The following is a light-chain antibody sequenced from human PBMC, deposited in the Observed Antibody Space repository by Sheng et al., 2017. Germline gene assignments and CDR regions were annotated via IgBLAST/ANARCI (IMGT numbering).Light chain of an antibody. Sequence: QSVLTQPPSVSEAPRERVTISCSGSNSNIGNNAVSWYQHFPGKAPKLLIYYDAVLPSGVSDRFSGSRSGTSASLAISGLQSEDEADYYCASWDDTLKGYVFGTGPRSPS. V-gene: IGLV1-36*01. CDR3: ASWDDTLKGYV. CDR2: YDA. J-gene: IGLJ1*01. CDR1: NSNIGNNA.